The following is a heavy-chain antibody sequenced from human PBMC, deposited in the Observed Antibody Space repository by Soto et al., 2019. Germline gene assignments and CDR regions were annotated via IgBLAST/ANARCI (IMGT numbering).Heavy chain of an antibody. D-gene: IGHD6-13*01. Sequence: QVQLVQSGAEVKKPGASVKVSCKASGYTFTSYGISWVRQAPGQGLEWMGWISAYNGKTNYAQKLQGRVTMTTDTSTSTDYMELRSLRSDDTAVYYCARWYSRPGEGRMPLDYWGQGTLVTVSS. CDR1: GYTFTSYG. CDR3: ARWYSRPGEGRMPLDY. CDR2: ISAYNGKT. V-gene: IGHV1-18*04. J-gene: IGHJ4*02.